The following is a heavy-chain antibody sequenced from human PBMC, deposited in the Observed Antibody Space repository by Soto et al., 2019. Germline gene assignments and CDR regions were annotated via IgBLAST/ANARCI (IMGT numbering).Heavy chain of an antibody. V-gene: IGHV3-21*01. D-gene: IGHD2-2*01. CDR2: ISSSSSYI. CDR3: ARDNQLIIPNWYFDL. Sequence: EVQLVESGGGLVKPGGSLRLSCAASGFTFSSYSMNWVRQAPGKGLEWVSSISSSSSYIYYADSVKGRFTISRDNAKNSLHLQMNSLRAEDTAVYYCARDNQLIIPNWYFDLWGRGTLVTVSS. CDR1: GFTFSSYS. J-gene: IGHJ2*01.